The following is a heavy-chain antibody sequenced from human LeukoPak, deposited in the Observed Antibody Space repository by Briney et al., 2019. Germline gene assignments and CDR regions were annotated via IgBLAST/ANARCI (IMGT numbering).Heavy chain of an antibody. V-gene: IGHV4-34*01. J-gene: IGHJ5*01. Sequence: KPSETLSLTCAVYGGSFSGYYWSWIRQPPGKGLEWIGEINHSGSTNYNPSLKSRVTISVDTSKNQFSLKLSSVTAADTAVYYCARGRNSIVATFGCWGQGTLVTVSS. CDR1: GGSFSGYY. CDR2: INHSGST. CDR3: ARGRNSIVATFGC. D-gene: IGHD5-12*01.